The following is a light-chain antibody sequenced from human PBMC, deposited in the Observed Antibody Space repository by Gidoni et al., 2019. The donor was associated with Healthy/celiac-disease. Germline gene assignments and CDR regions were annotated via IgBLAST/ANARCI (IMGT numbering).Light chain of an antibody. J-gene: IGKJ2*01. CDR2: GAS. CDR1: QSVSSN. V-gene: IGKV3-15*01. CDR3: QQYNNWPPHT. Sequence: EIVMTQSPATLSVSPGERATLSCRASQSVSSNLAWYQQKPGHAPRLLIYGASTRAIGIPARFSGSGSGTEFTLTISSLQSEDFAVYYCQQYNNWPPHTFGQGTKLEI.